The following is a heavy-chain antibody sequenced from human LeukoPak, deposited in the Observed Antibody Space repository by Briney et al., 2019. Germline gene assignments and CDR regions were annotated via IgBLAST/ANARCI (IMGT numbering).Heavy chain of an antibody. CDR2: INPNGIST. D-gene: IGHD5-24*01. V-gene: IGHV1-46*01. CDR3: ARELSHLGWLQNRIPFDF. Sequence: ASVKVSCKASGYTFTSYYMHWVRQAPGQALEWMGIINPNGISTSYIQKFQGSVTLTSDTSTSTVYMELSSLRSEDTAVYYCARELSHLGWLQNRIPFDFWGQGTLVTVSS. CDR1: GYTFTSYY. J-gene: IGHJ4*02.